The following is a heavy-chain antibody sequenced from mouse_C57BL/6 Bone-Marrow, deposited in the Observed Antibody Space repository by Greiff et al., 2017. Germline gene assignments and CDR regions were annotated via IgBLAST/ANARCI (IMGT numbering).Heavy chain of an antibody. Sequence: EVQVVESEGGLVQPGSSMKLSCTASGFTFSDYYMAWVRQVPEKGLEWVANINYDGSSTYYLASLKSRFIIPRDNAKNILYLQMSSLKSEDTATYYCARDRDGYSFDYWGQGTTLTVSS. CDR3: ARDRDGYSFDY. J-gene: IGHJ2*01. D-gene: IGHD2-3*01. V-gene: IGHV5-16*01. CDR1: GFTFSDYY. CDR2: INYDGSST.